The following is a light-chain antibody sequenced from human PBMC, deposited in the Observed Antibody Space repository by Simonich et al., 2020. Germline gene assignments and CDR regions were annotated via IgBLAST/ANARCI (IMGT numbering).Light chain of an antibody. CDR3: QQYYSTPWT. CDR1: QSVLYSSNNKNY. Sequence: DIVMTQSPDSLAVSLGERATINCKSSQSVLYSSNNKNYLAWYKQKPGQPPKLLIYWESTRESGVPYRFSGSVSGTDFTLTISSLQAEDVAVYYCQQYYSTPWTFGQGTKVEIK. V-gene: IGKV4-1*01. J-gene: IGKJ1*01. CDR2: WES.